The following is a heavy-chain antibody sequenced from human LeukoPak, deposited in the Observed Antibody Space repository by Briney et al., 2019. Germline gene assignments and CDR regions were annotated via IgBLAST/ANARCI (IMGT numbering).Heavy chain of an antibody. Sequence: GASVKVSCKASGYTFTGYYMHWVRQATGQGLEWMGWMNPNSGNTGYAQKFQGRVTMTRNTSISTAYMELSSLRSEDTAVYYCARLYYYDSSGYYSHYYYYYGMDVWGQVTTVTVSS. CDR2: MNPNSGNT. D-gene: IGHD3-22*01. V-gene: IGHV1-8*02. CDR1: GYTFTGYY. CDR3: ARLYYYDSSGYYSHYYYYYGMDV. J-gene: IGHJ6*02.